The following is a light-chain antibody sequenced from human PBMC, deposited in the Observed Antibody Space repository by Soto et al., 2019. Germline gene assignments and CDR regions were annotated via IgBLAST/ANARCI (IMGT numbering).Light chain of an antibody. CDR3: QQYGSSPLT. CDR1: QSVSSSF. Sequence: EIVLTQSPGTLSLSPGERATLSCRASQSVSSSFLAWYQHKPGQAPRLLIYGASSRATGIPDRFSGSGSGTDCTLTISRLEPEDHAVYYCQQYGSSPLTFGGGTKVEIK. J-gene: IGKJ4*01. V-gene: IGKV3-20*01. CDR2: GAS.